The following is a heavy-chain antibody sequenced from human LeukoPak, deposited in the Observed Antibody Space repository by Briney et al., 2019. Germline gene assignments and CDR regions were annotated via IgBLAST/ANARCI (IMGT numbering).Heavy chain of an antibody. D-gene: IGHD3-16*01. CDR2: INTSSGGT. Sequence: ASVKVSCKAAGYTFTGYYVHWVRQAPGQGREWMGCINTSSGGTNYAQNFQGRVTMTRDTSITTAYMEVSSLTSDDTAVYYCARSSLIGLPLRPWGQGTVVTVSS. J-gene: IGHJ5*02. CDR1: GYTFTGYY. V-gene: IGHV1-2*02. CDR3: ARSSLIGLPLRP.